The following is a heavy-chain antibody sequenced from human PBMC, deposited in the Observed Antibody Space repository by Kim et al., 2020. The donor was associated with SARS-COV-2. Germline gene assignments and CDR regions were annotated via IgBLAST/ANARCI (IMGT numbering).Heavy chain of an antibody. CDR3: ARRDDYVWGSYRQYYFDY. Sequence: QGRVTITADKSTSTAYMELSSLRSEDTAVYYCARRDDYVWGSYRQYYFDYWGQGTLVTVSS. D-gene: IGHD3-16*02. J-gene: IGHJ4*02. V-gene: IGHV1-69*02.